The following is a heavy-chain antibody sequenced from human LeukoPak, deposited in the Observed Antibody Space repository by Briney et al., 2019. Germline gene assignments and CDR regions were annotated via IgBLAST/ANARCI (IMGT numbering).Heavy chain of an antibody. J-gene: IGHJ4*02. CDR1: GFTFSNYW. V-gene: IGHV3-48*04. CDR3: ARDKSNKGHDC. Sequence: GGSLRLSCAASGFTFSNYWMTWVRQAPGKGLEWVSYVSNGGSSSILYADSVKGRFTVFRDYAKNSLYLQMNSLRADDTGVYYCARDKSNKGHDCWGQGTLVTVSS. CDR2: VSNGGSSSI.